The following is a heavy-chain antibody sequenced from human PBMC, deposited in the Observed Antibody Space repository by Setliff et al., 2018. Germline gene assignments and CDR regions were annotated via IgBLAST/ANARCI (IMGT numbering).Heavy chain of an antibody. V-gene: IGHV3-48*03. D-gene: IGHD6-19*01. Sequence: GGSLRLSCAASGFTFSNSEMNWVRQAPGKGLEWIAFINRSGSIIYYADSVKGRFTVSRDNAKNSLYLQMSSLRAEDTAIYYCASPRAVGNYLGHWGQGTLVTVSS. CDR2: INRSGSII. J-gene: IGHJ4*03. CDR3: ASPRAVGNYLGH. CDR1: GFTFSNSE.